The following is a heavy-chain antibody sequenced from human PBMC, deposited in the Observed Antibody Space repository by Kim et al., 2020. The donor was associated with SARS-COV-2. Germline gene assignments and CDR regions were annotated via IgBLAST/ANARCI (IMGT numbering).Heavy chain of an antibody. CDR1: GYTFTSYD. J-gene: IGHJ4*02. V-gene: IGHV1-8*01. D-gene: IGHD6-19*01. CDR3: ARVIRVYSSGWYDY. CDR2: MNPNSGNT. Sequence: ASVKVSCKASGYTFTSYDINWVRQATGQGLEWMGWMNPNSGNTGYAQKFQGRVTMTRNTSISTAYMELSSLRSEDTAVYYCARVIRVYSSGWYDYWGQGTLVTVSS.